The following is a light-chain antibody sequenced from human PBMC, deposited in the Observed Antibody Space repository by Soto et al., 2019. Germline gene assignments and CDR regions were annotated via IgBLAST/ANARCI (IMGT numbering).Light chain of an antibody. Sequence: QSALTQPPSASGSPGQSVTISCTGTSSDVGGYNYVSWYQQHPGKAPKLMIYEVSKRPSGVPDRFSGSKSGNTPSLTVSGLRGEGGVYYYCSSYAEKKNFFGPGTTLTAL. V-gene: IGLV2-8*01. CDR2: EVS. CDR1: SSDVGGYNY. CDR3: SSYAEKKNF. J-gene: IGLJ1*01.